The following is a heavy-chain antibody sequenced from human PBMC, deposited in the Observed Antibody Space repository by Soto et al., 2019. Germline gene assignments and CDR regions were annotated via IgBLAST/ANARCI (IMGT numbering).Heavy chain of an antibody. J-gene: IGHJ5*02. D-gene: IGHD1-26*01. Sequence: SVQVSWEAPRVALTRCYRKWVRQAPEQGLAWIGVINPHGGSTVYAQKLQGRVTMTRDTSASTVYMELSSLRSEDTAVYYCARSSGGNFGIIIEGTNWFAPWGQGTLVTVSS. CDR3: ARSSGGNFGIIIEGTNWFAP. V-gene: IGHV1-46*01. CDR1: RVALTRCY. CDR2: INPHGGST.